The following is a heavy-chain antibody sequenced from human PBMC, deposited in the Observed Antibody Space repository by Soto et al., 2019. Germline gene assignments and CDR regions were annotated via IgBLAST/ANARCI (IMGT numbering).Heavy chain of an antibody. Sequence: LRLSCTGSGFSLDDYAMIWFRQAPGKGLEWVGFIRSYVYGGTTEYAASVKGRFTISRDDSKGIAYLQMTSLKTEDTALYYCTRSPYGSGTYYVDYWGQRTLVTVSS. J-gene: IGHJ4*02. V-gene: IGHV3-49*03. CDR3: TRSPYGSGTYYVDY. CDR1: GFSLDDYA. D-gene: IGHD3-10*01. CDR2: IRSYVYGGTT.